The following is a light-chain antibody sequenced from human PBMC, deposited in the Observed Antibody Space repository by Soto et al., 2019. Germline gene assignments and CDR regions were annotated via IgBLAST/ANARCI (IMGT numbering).Light chain of an antibody. CDR2: VAS. J-gene: IGKJ1*01. V-gene: IGKV3-20*01. Sequence: EIVLTQFPATLSLSPGERATLSCRASQSVSSTYLVWYQQKPSQAPSLLIYVASSRATGIPDRFSGSGSGTDFTLTISRLEPEALAVYYCEHYYSSSWNFGKGTKVEIK. CDR1: QSVSSTY. CDR3: EHYYSSSWN.